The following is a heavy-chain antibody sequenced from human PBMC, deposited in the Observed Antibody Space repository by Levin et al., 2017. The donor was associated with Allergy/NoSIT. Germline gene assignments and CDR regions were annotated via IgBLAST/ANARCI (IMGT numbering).Heavy chain of an antibody. CDR3: TRREENMIADFDY. J-gene: IGHJ4*02. Sequence: GESLKISCASSGFTFSGSAMHWVRQAPGKGLEWVGRIRNSANNYATAYAASVKGRFTISRDDSKNTAYLQMNGLKTEDTAIYYCTRREENMIADFDYWGQGALVTVSS. D-gene: IGHD2-21*01. CDR2: IRNSANNYAT. V-gene: IGHV3-73*01. CDR1: GFTFSGSA.